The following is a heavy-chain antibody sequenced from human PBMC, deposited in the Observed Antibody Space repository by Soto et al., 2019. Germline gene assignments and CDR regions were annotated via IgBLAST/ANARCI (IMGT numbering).Heavy chain of an antibody. CDR3: AKTVYYGSGSYCFDY. CDR1: GFMFSTHV. Sequence: EVQLLESGGGLVQPGGSLRLSCAASGFMFSTHVMTWVRQAPGKGPEWVADIIGSGGSTYYADSVRGRFTISRDNSKNTLYLQLYRLRAEDTALYYCAKTVYYGSGSYCFDYWGQGTLVTVSS. V-gene: IGHV3-23*01. CDR2: IIGSGGST. J-gene: IGHJ4*02. D-gene: IGHD3-10*01.